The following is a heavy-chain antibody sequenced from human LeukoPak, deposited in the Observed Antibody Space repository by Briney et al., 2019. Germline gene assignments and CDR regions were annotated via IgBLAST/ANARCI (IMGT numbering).Heavy chain of an antibody. CDR2: ISSSGSTI. D-gene: IGHD2-15*01. V-gene: IGHV3-11*01. CDR1: GSTFSDYY. J-gene: IGHJ3*02. CDR3: ARPRADCSGGSCYSGAFDI. Sequence: PGGSLRLSCAASGSTFSDYYMSWIRQAPGKGLEWVSYISSSGSTIYYADSVKGRFTISRDNAKNSLYLQMNSLRAEDTAVYYCARPRADCSGGSCYSGAFDIWGQGTMVTVSS.